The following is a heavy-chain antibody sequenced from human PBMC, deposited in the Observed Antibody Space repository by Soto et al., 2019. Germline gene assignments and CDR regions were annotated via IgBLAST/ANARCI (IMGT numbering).Heavy chain of an antibody. J-gene: IGHJ6*03. CDR2: IWSDGSNQ. D-gene: IGHD3-10*01. CDR3: ARGRTFGENNHNYMDV. Sequence: QVQLVESGGGVVQPGGSLRLSCAASAFTFSRHGMHWVRQAPGKGLQWVGVIWSDGSNQRYAESVKGRFTISRDNSKNTLCLKTNTLRAEATAVYYYARGRTFGENNHNYMDVWGTVITVTVSS. CDR1: AFTFSRHG. V-gene: IGHV3-33*01.